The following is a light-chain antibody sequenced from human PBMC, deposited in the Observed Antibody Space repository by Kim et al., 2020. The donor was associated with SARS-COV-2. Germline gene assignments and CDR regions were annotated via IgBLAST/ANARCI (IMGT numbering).Light chain of an antibody. CDR2: GKN. CDR3: NSRDSNDNVV. Sequence: VVLGPTVRITCQGDSLRSYYATWYQQKPGQAPILVIYGKNNRPSGIPDRFSGSSSGNTASLTISGTQAGDEADYYCNSRDSNDNVVFGGGTQLTVL. J-gene: IGLJ2*01. CDR1: SLRSYY. V-gene: IGLV3-19*01.